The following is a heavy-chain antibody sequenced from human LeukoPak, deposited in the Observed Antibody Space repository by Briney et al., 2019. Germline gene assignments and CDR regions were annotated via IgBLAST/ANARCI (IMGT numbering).Heavy chain of an antibody. CDR1: GYTLTELS. J-gene: IGHJ1*01. CDR3: ATDYDDFWSGRYFQH. Sequence: GASVKVSCKVSGYTLTELSMHWVRQAPGKGLEWMGGFDPEDGETIYAQKFQGRVTMTEDTSTDTAYMELSSLRSEDTAVYYCATDYDDFWSGRYFQHWGQGTLVTVSS. D-gene: IGHD3-3*01. CDR2: FDPEDGET. V-gene: IGHV1-24*01.